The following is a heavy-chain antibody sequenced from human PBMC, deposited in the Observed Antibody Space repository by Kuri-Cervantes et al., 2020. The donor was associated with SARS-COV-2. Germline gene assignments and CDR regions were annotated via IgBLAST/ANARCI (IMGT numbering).Heavy chain of an antibody. D-gene: IGHD2-15*01. J-gene: IGHJ4*02. CDR2: ISGSGGNT. Sequence: GESLKISCAASGFTFSSYAMSWVRQAPGKGLEWVSAISGSGGNTYYADSVKGRFTISRDNSKNTLYLQMNSLRAEDTAVYYCAKLGYCSGGSCYYFDYWGQGTLVTVSS. V-gene: IGHV3-23*01. CDR3: AKLGYCSGGSCYYFDY. CDR1: GFTFSSYA.